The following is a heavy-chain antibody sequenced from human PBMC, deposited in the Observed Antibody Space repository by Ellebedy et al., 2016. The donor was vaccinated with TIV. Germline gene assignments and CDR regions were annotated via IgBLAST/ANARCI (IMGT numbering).Heavy chain of an antibody. CDR3: ATGSLYGGNGLYAFDI. J-gene: IGHJ3*02. D-gene: IGHD4-23*01. V-gene: IGHV1-18*01. Sequence: KLQGRVTMTTDTSTSTVYMELSSLRSEDTAVYYCATGSLYGGNGLYAFDIWGQGTMVTVSS.